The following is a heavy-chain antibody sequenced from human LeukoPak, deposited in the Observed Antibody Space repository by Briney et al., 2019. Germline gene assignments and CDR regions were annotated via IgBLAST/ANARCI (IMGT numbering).Heavy chain of an antibody. CDR3: ASGRYNSGGHFFDY. CDR2: INSDGSST. Sequence: GGSLRLSCAASGFTFSSYWIHWVRQAPGKGLVWVSRINSDGSSTSYADSVKGRFTISRDNAKNTLYLQMNSLRAEDTAVYFCASGRYNSGGHFFDYWGQGALVTVSS. CDR1: GFTFSSYW. V-gene: IGHV3-74*01. D-gene: IGHD2-15*01. J-gene: IGHJ4*02.